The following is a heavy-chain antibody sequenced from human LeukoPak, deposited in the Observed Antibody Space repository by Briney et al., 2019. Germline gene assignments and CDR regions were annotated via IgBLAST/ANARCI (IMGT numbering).Heavy chain of an antibody. Sequence: SQTLSLTCTVSGGSINSGSYYWSWIRQPAGKGLEWIGRTYTSGSTNYNPSLKSRVTISVDTSKNQVSLKLSSVTAADTAVYYCARDKRGYDSSGCDYWGQGTLVTVSS. V-gene: IGHV4-61*02. CDR1: GGSINSGSYY. CDR2: TYTSGST. D-gene: IGHD3-22*01. J-gene: IGHJ4*02. CDR3: ARDKRGYDSSGCDY.